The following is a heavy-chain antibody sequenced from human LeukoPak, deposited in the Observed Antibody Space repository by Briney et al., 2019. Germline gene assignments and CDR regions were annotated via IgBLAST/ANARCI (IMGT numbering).Heavy chain of an antibody. J-gene: IGHJ6*03. CDR3: ARAEQYVPGYFYYMDV. CDR2: ISPGGGST. V-gene: IGHV3-64*01. CDR1: GFTFSRYP. Sequence: PGGSLRLSCAASGFTFSRYPMHWVRQAPGKGLEYVSAISPGGGSTFYANSMKGRFTISRDNSKNTLYLQVGSLRGEDMAVYYCARAEQYVPGYFYYMDVWGKGTTVTVSS. D-gene: IGHD6-6*01.